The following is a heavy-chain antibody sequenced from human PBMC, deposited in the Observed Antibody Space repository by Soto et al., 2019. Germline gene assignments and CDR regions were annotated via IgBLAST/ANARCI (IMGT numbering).Heavy chain of an antibody. Sequence: QVQLQESGPGLVKPSQTLSLTCTVSGGSISSGGYYWSWIRQHPGKGLEWIGYIYYSGSTYYNPSLKSRVTISVDTSKNQFSLKLSSVTAADTAVYYCARAEVGYYGSGSSPDHFDPWGHGTLVTVSS. V-gene: IGHV4-31*03. CDR1: GGSISSGGYY. CDR3: ARAEVGYYGSGSSPDHFDP. CDR2: IYYSGST. D-gene: IGHD3-10*01. J-gene: IGHJ5*02.